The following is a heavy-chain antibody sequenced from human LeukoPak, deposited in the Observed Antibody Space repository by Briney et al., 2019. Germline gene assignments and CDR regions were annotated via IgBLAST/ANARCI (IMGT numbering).Heavy chain of an antibody. CDR3: AKGDYDYVPYSWFDP. V-gene: IGHV3-23*01. CDR2: IGGSGGDT. CDR1: GFTFSSNA. J-gene: IGHJ5*02. Sequence: GGSLRLSCEASGFTFSSNAMSWVRQATGKGLEWVSAIGGSGGDTYYVDSVKGRFTISRDNSKNTLYLQMSSLRAEDTAVYYCAKGDYDYVPYSWFDPWGQGTLVTVSS. D-gene: IGHD5-12*01.